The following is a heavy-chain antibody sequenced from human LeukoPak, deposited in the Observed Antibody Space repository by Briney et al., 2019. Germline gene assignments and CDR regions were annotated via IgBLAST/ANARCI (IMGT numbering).Heavy chain of an antibody. CDR3: ARETRGSYVPGLDS. D-gene: IGHD1-26*01. Sequence: PGGSLRLSCAASGFIVSTNYMSWVRQAPGKGLEWVANIKLDGSEKYYVNSVKGRFTISRDNAKNSLNLQMNSLRAEDTAVYYCARETRGSYVPGLDSWGQGTLVTVSS. V-gene: IGHV3-7*01. CDR1: GFIVSTNY. CDR2: IKLDGSEK. J-gene: IGHJ4*02.